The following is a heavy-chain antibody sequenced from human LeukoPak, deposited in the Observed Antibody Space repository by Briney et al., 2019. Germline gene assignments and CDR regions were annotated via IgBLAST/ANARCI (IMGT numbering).Heavy chain of an antibody. CDR2: ISYDGSNK. CDR1: GFTFSSYA. CDR3: ARLYGSGSAWSSGCDY. D-gene: IGHD3-10*01. Sequence: GGSLRLSCAASGFTFSSYAMHWVRQAPGKGLEWVAVISYDGSNKYYADSVKGRFTISRDNSKNTLYLQMNSLGAEDTAVYYCARLYGSGSAWSSGCDYWGQGTLVTVSS. V-gene: IGHV3-30-3*01. J-gene: IGHJ4*02.